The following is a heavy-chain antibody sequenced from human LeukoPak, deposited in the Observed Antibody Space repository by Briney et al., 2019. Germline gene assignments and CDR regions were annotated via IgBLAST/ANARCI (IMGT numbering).Heavy chain of an antibody. D-gene: IGHD6-6*01. V-gene: IGHV3-33*01. CDR2: IWYDGSNK. CDR3: ARDHRGPGSSSVGGFDY. Sequence: PGGSLRLSCAASGFTFSSYGMHWVRQAPGKGLEWVAVIWYDGSNKYYADSVKGRFTISRDNSKNTLYLQMNSLRAEDTAVYYCARDHRGPGSSSVGGFDYWGQGTLVTVSS. CDR1: GFTFSSYG. J-gene: IGHJ4*02.